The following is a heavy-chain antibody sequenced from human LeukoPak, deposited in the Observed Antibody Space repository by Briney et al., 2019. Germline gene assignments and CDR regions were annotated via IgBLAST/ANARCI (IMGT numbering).Heavy chain of an antibody. Sequence: GVSLRLSCAASGFSFSSYATSWVRQAPGKGLEWVSTVSGSGGSTYYADSVKGRFTLSRDNSKNTLYLQMNRLRAEDTAVYYCAKDNRGDNWNDLAIDYWGQGTLVTVSS. J-gene: IGHJ4*02. V-gene: IGHV3-23*01. D-gene: IGHD1-20*01. CDR2: VSGSGGST. CDR3: AKDNRGDNWNDLAIDY. CDR1: GFSFSSYA.